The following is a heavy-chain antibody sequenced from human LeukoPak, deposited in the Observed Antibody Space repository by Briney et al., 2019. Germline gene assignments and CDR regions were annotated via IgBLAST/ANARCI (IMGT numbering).Heavy chain of an antibody. CDR2: IRGGGGAT. CDR3: ARDPNGDYIGAFEI. Sequence: PGGSLRLSCAASGFTFSNYAMMWLRQAPGKGLEWVSAIRGGGGATFYADSVKGRFTISRDNSKNTLYLQMSSPRVDDTALYYCARDPNGDYIGAFEIWGQGAMVTVSS. D-gene: IGHD4-17*01. J-gene: IGHJ3*02. V-gene: IGHV3-23*01. CDR1: GFTFSNYA.